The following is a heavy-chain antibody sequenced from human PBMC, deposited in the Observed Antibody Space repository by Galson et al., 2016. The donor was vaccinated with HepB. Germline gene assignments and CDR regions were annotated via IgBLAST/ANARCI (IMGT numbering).Heavy chain of an antibody. V-gene: IGHV3-74*03. J-gene: IGHJ3*02. CDR1: GFIFNSFW. Sequence: SLRLSCAASGFIFNSFWMHWVRQAPGKGLVWVSRITSDGSDATYADSVQGRFTISRDNAKKTLYLQMNSLRVEDTAFYYCVRVYYGSGSALQIWGQGTRVIVSS. CDR2: ITSDGSDA. D-gene: IGHD3-10*01. CDR3: VRVYYGSGSALQI.